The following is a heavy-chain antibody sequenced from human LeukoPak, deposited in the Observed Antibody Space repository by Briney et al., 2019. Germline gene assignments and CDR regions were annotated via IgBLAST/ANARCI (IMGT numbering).Heavy chain of an antibody. CDR3: ARDAGPPYYDFWSGYPPPGWFDP. Sequence: GGSLRLSCAASGFTFSSYSMNWVRQAPGKGLEWVSSISSSSSYIYYADSVKGRFTISRDNAKNSLYLQMNSLRAVDTAVYYCARDAGPPYYDFWSGYPPPGWFDPWGQGTLVTVSS. V-gene: IGHV3-21*01. D-gene: IGHD3-3*01. CDR2: ISSSSSYI. CDR1: GFTFSSYS. J-gene: IGHJ5*02.